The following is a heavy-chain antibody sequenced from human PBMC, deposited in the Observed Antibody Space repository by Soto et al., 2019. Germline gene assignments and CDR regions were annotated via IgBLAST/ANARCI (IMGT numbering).Heavy chain of an antibody. J-gene: IGHJ4*01. CDR1: GGSFSGYY. Sequence: SETLSLTCAVYGGSFSGYYWSWIRQPPGKGLEWIGEINHSGSTNYNPSLKSRVTISVDTSKNQFSLKLSSVTAADTAIYYCASLTPYSRFDYWGHGTLVTVSS. CDR2: INHSGST. CDR3: ASLTPYSRFDY. V-gene: IGHV4-34*01. D-gene: IGHD6-13*01.